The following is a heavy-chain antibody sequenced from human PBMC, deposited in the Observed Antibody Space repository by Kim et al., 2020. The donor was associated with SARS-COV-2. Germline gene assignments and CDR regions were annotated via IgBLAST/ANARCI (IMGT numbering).Heavy chain of an antibody. V-gene: IGHV3-66*01. CDR1: GFTVSSNY. CDR2: IYSGGST. CDR3: ARDSLEMATTIPYYYYYCMDV. J-gene: IGHJ6*02. D-gene: IGHD5-12*01. Sequence: GGSLRLSCAASGFTVSSNYMSWVRQAPGKGLEWVSVIYSGGSTYYADSVKGRFTISRDNSKNTLYLQMNSLRAEDTAVYYCARDSLEMATTIPYYYYYCMDVWGQGTTVTVSS.